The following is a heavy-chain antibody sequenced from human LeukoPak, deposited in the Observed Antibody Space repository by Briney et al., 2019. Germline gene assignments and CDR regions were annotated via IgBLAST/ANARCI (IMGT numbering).Heavy chain of an antibody. J-gene: IGHJ6*03. CDR1: GDSISTGSYY. Sequence: PSETLSLTCTVSGDSISTGSYYWSWVRQPAGKGLEWIGRIYTSGSTNYNPSLKSRVTISVDTSKNQFSLKLSSVTAADTAVYYCARTNKYCTNGVCSFYYYYMDVWGKGTTVTVSS. CDR2: IYTSGST. CDR3: ARTNKYCTNGVCSFYYYYMDV. V-gene: IGHV4-61*02. D-gene: IGHD2-8*01.